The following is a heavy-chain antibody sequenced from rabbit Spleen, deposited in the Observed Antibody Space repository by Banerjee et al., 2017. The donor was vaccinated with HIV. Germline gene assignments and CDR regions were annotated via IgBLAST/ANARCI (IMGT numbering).Heavy chain of an antibody. Sequence: QEQLVESRGGLVKPGGSLKLSCTASRFPFSDKAVMCWFRQAPGKGLQWIACINVITGNAVYATWAKGRFTISKASSTTVTLQMTSLTVAYAATYFCARDTGSSFSSYGMDLWGQGTLVTVS. CDR2: INVITGNA. V-gene: IGHV1S45*01. D-gene: IGHD8-1*01. CDR3: ARDTGSSFSSYGMDL. CDR1: RFPFSDKAV. J-gene: IGHJ6*01.